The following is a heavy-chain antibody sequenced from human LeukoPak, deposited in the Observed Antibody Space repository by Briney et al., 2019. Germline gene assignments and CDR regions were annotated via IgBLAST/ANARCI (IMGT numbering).Heavy chain of an antibody. V-gene: IGHV4-39*01. J-gene: IGHJ6*02. CDR2: IYYSGST. CDR3: ARHPLSSCMDV. CDR1: GNSISSSYYY. Sequence: SETLSLTCTASGNSISSSYYYWGWIRQPPGKGLEWIGSIYYSGSTYYNPSLKSRVTISVDTSKNQFSLKLSSVTAADTAVYYCARHPLSSCMDVWGQGTTVTVSS.